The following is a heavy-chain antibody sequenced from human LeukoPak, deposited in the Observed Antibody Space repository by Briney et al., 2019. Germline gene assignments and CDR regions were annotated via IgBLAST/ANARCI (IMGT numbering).Heavy chain of an antibody. CDR2: MNDRGTT. CDR3: ARHKITIFGVVIIPLDAFDI. V-gene: IGHV4-34*01. D-gene: IGHD3-3*01. CDR1: GGSFSGFY. Sequence: PSETLSLNCTVSGGSFSGFYWTWIRQFPGKGLEWIGEMNDRGTTNHNPSLGSRVTMSVDPSQKQFSLTLKSVTAADTAVYFCARHKITIFGVVIIPLDAFDIWGQGTMVTVSS. J-gene: IGHJ3*02.